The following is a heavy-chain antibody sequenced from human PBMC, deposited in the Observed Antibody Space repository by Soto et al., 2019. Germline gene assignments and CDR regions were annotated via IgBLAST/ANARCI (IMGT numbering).Heavy chain of an antibody. D-gene: IGHD2-15*01. Sequence: KASETLSLTCSVSGGSISGGDYYWSWIRQPPGEGLEWIGYIYYSGSTYSNPSLKSRVTLSVDTSTNQFSLKLSSVTAADTAVYYCGRGLRFCSGGSCYSGSHYFDYWGQGTLVTVSS. CDR3: GRGLRFCSGGSCYSGSHYFDY. CDR2: IYYSGST. CDR1: GGSISGGDYY. J-gene: IGHJ4*02. V-gene: IGHV4-30-4*01.